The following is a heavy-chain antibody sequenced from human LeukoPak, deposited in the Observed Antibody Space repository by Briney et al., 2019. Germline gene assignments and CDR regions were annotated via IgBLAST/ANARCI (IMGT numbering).Heavy chain of an antibody. CDR1: GFTFSSYS. CDR2: ISGSSGST. J-gene: IGHJ4*02. D-gene: IGHD2-21*02. V-gene: IGHV3-23*01. Sequence: GGSLRLSCAASGFTFSSYSMSWVRQAPGKGLEWVSAISGSSGSTYYADSVKGRFTISRDNSKNTLYLQMNSLRAEDTAVYYCAKVSRLLFSFDYWGQGTLVTVSS. CDR3: AKVSRLLFSFDY.